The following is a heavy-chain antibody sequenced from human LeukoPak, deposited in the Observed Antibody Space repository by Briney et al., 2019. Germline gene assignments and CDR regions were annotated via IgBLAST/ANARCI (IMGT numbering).Heavy chain of an antibody. V-gene: IGHV1-24*01. J-gene: IGHJ3*02. Sequence: ASVTVSFKVSGYTLTELSMHWVRQAPGKGLEGRGGFDPEDGERIYAQKFQGRVTMTEDTSTDTDYMELSRLRSEDTAVYYCATEGGVRIGAFDIWGQGTMVTVSS. CDR3: ATEGGVRIGAFDI. CDR1: GYTLTELS. D-gene: IGHD1-1*01. CDR2: FDPEDGER.